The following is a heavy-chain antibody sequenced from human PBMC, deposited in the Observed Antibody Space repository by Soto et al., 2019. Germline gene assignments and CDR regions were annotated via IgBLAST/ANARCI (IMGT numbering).Heavy chain of an antibody. D-gene: IGHD6-19*01. CDR2: IYHSGST. CDR1: GGSISSGGSS. J-gene: IGHJ4*02. Sequence: SETLSLTCAVSGGSISSGGSSWSWIRQPPGKGLEWIGYIYHSGSTYYNPSLKSRVTISVDRSKNQFSLKLSSVTAADTAVYYCARAGDSSGTVPLGYWGQGTLVTVSS. V-gene: IGHV4-30-2*01. CDR3: ARAGDSSGTVPLGY.